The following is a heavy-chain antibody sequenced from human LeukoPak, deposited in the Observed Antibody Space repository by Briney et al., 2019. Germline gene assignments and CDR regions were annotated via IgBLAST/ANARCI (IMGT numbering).Heavy chain of an antibody. CDR1: GFTLSAYA. J-gene: IGHJ3*02. D-gene: IGHD1-1*01. Sequence: PGGSLRLSCSASGFTLSAYAMHWVRQAPGKGLEHVSIVSADGVSTYYAMSVKGRFTISRDNSKSTVYLQVGSLRGEDMAMYYCVTNIAGAFDIWGQGTMVTVSS. CDR3: VTNIAGAFDI. V-gene: IGHV3-64*01. CDR2: VSADGVST.